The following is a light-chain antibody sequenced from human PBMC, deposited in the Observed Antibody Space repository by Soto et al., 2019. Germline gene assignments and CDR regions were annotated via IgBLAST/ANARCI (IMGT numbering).Light chain of an antibody. CDR2: EVS. Sequence: QSALTQPASVSGSPGQSITISCTGTSSDVSIYNYVSWYQQHPGKAPKLMIYEVSNRPSGVSNRFSGAKSGNTASLTISGLQVEEEADYYCCSYTSSTNYVFGAGTKVTVL. CDR3: CSYTSSTNYV. CDR1: SSDVSIYNY. J-gene: IGLJ1*01. V-gene: IGLV2-14*01.